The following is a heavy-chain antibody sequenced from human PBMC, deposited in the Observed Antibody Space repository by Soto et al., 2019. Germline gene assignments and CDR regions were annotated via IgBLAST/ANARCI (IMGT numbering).Heavy chain of an antibody. V-gene: IGHV4-30-4*08. CDR2: IYYSGST. CDR1: GDSLSSGGYY. CDR3: ARLGEVERSYRFDY. D-gene: IGHD1-1*01. Sequence: SETLSLTCTVSGDSLSSGGYYCSWIRQLPGKGLEWVGFIYYSGSTFYNPSLKSRVTISLDTSKSQFSLILRSVTAADTAVYYCARLGEVERSYRFDYWGRGTLVT. J-gene: IGHJ4*02.